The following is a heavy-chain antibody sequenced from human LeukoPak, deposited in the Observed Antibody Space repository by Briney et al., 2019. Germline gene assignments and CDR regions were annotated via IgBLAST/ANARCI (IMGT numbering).Heavy chain of an antibody. CDR1: GFSFSDSW. J-gene: IGHJ6*02. CDR3: ATYTNWVAGDV. D-gene: IGHD7-27*01. CDR2: INKDGSVK. Sequence: GSLRLSCGASGFSFSDSWMSWVRQAPGKGLEWVADINKDGSVKEYVDFVKGRFNISRDNAKNSLYLQMDSLRAEDTAVYYCATYTNWVAGDVWGQGTTVSVSS. V-gene: IGHV3-7*01.